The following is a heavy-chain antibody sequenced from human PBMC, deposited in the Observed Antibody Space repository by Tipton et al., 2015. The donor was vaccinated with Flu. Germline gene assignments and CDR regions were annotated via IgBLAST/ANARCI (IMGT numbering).Heavy chain of an antibody. J-gene: IGHJ4*02. Sequence: GLVKPSETLTLTCTVSGGSVNSYFWSWIRQPPGKGLEWVGGISYGGNTYYNPSLKSRVTISVDTSKSQFSLMLRSVTAADTAVYYCARLSYYDVDLKNFYFDHWGQGALVTVSS. V-gene: IGHV4-59*05. CDR3: ARLSYYDVDLKNFYFDH. CDR2: ISYGGNT. D-gene: IGHD3-10*02. CDR1: GGSVNSYF.